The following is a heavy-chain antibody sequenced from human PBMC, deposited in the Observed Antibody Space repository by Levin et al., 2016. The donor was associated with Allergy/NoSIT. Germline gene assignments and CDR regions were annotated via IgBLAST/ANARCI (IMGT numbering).Heavy chain of an antibody. CDR3: VYRRCGGGSCYPFDY. J-gene: IGHJ4*02. CDR2: IYRDDDW. V-gene: IGHV2-5*02. CDR1: GFSLSTTGVG. D-gene: IGHD2-15*01. Sequence: SGPTLVKPTQTLTLTCTFSGFSLSTTGVGVGWIRQPPGKALEWLALIYRDDDWRYSPSLKSRLTITKDDSKNQVVLTMTNMDPVDTATYYCVYRRCGGGSCYPFDYWGQGTLVTVSS.